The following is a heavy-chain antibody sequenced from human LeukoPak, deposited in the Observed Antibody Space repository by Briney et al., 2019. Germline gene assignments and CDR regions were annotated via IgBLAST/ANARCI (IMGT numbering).Heavy chain of an antibody. CDR2: INTNTGNP. Sequence: ASVKVSCKASGYTFTSYAMNWVRQAPGQGLEWMGWINTNTGNPTYAQGFTGRFVFSLDTSVSMAYLQISSLKAEDTAVYYCARDGYDFWSGYFAYYYGMDVWGQGTTVTVSS. CDR1: GYTFTSYA. CDR3: ARDGYDFWSGYFAYYYGMDV. D-gene: IGHD3-3*01. J-gene: IGHJ6*02. V-gene: IGHV7-4-1*04.